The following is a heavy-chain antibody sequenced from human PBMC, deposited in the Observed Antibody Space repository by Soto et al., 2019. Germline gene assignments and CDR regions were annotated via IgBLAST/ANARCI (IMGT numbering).Heavy chain of an antibody. D-gene: IGHD5-18*01. V-gene: IGHV4-30-4*01. J-gene: IGHJ6*02. CDR3: ARALIQLWPHYYYGMDV. CDR2: IYYSGTT. Sequence: QVQLQESGPGLVKPSQTLSLTCTVSGGFISSGDYYWSWIRQPPGKGLEWIGYIYYSGTTYYNPSLKSRVTISVDTSKNQFSLKVSSVTAADTAVYYCARALIQLWPHYYYGMDVWGQGTTVTVSS. CDR1: GGFISSGDYY.